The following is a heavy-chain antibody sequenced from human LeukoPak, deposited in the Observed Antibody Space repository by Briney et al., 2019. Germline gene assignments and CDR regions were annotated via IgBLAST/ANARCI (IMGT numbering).Heavy chain of an antibody. CDR3: ARDRVSAVASGGFDP. Sequence: GGSLRLSCAASGFTFSSYGMHWVRQAPGKGLEWVVVIWYDGSNKYYADSVKGRFTISRDNSKNTLYLQMNSLRAEDTAVYYCARDRVSAVASGGFDPWGQGTLVTVSS. CDR2: IWYDGSNK. J-gene: IGHJ5*02. D-gene: IGHD6-19*01. V-gene: IGHV3-33*01. CDR1: GFTFSSYG.